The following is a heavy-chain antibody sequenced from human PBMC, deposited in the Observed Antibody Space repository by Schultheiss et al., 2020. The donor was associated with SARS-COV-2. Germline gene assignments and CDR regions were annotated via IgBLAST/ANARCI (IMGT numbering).Heavy chain of an antibody. J-gene: IGHJ5*02. CDR2: INGDGTTT. CDR1: GFTFSNYW. V-gene: IGHV3-74*01. D-gene: IGHD3-22*01. Sequence: GGSLRLSCAASGFTFSNYWMHWVRQAPGKGLMWVSRINGDGTTTNYAGSVKGRFTVSRDNGKNSLYLQMDSLGVDDTGIYYCASGPAVYSSGGSNWLDPWGHGTLVTVSS. CDR3: ASGPAVYSSGGSNWLDP.